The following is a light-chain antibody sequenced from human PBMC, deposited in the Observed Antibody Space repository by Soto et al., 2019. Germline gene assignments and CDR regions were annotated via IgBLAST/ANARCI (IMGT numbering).Light chain of an antibody. V-gene: IGKV1-5*03. CDR2: KAS. Sequence: DIQMTQSPSALSGSVGDRVTMTCRASQTISSWLAWYQQKPGKAPKLLIYKASTLKSGVPSRFSGSGSGTEFTLTISSLQPDDFATYYCQHYNSYSEAFGQGTTVDIK. CDR1: QTISSW. CDR3: QHYNSYSEA. J-gene: IGKJ1*01.